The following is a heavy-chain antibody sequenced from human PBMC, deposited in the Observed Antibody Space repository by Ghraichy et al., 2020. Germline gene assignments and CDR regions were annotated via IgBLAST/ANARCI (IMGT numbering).Heavy chain of an antibody. Sequence: GGSLRLSCSASGFTFSSYAMHWVRQAPGKGLEHVSGISSNGGSTYHADSVKGRFTISRDNFKNTLYLQMSSLRPEDTAVYYCVKMLRNYYDSSGYYPDWGQGTLVTVSS. CDR3: VKMLRNYYDSSGYYPD. D-gene: IGHD3-22*01. J-gene: IGHJ4*02. CDR1: GFTFSSYA. V-gene: IGHV3-64D*06. CDR2: ISSNGGST.